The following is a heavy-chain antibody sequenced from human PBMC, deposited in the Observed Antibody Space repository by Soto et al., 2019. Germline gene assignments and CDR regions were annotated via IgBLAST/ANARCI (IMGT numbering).Heavy chain of an antibody. D-gene: IGHD3-3*01. J-gene: IGHJ6*03. CDR1: GYTFTSYG. CDR3: ARLSDCDFWSRYAYYMDV. CDR2: ISAYNGNT. V-gene: IGHV1-18*01. Sequence: QVQLVQSGAEVKKPGASVKVSCKASGYTFTSYGISWVRQAPGQGLEWMGWISAYNGNTNYAQKLQGRVTMTTGTSLSTSYMELRSLRSDDTAVYYCARLSDCDFWSRYAYYMDVWGKGTTVTVSS.